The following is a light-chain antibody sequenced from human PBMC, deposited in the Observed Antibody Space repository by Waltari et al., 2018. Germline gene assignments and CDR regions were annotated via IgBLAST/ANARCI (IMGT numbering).Light chain of an antibody. CDR2: RSS. V-gene: IGKV3-15*01. CDR1: QNINDN. CDR3: QEYENRPPWQ. J-gene: IGKJ1*01. Sequence: IVMPQSPVTLSVSPGERATPSCRASQNINDNLAWYQQKPGQAPRLLIYRSSTRAPGIPARFRGSGSGTEFTLTISSLQSEDFAVYYCQEYENRPPWQFGQGTKVEI.